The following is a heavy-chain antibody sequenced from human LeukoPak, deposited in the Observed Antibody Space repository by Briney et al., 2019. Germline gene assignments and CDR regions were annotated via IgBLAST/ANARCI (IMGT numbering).Heavy chain of an antibody. CDR3: ARGRSFVWGSYRYTAPLDY. CDR1: GGSFSGYY. CDR2: INHSGST. D-gene: IGHD3-16*02. V-gene: IGHV4-34*01. J-gene: IGHJ4*02. Sequence: SETLSLTCAVYGGSFSGYYWSWIRQPPGKGLEWIGEINHSGSTNYNPSLKSRVTISVDTSKNQFSLKLSSVTAADTAVYYCARGRSFVWGSYRYTAPLDYWDQGTLVTVSS.